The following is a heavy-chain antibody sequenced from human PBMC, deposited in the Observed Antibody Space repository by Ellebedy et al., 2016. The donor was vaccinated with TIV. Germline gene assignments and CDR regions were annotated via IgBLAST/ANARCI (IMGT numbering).Heavy chain of an antibody. J-gene: IGHJ4*02. CDR1: GYTFTTYY. CDR2: INPSGGST. CDR3: AREGYGSGSYLLFDY. V-gene: IGHV1-46*01. Sequence: ASVKVSCKASGYTFTTYYMHWVRQAPGQGLEWMGIINPSGGSTTYAQKFQGGVTMTRDTSTSTVYMDLSSLTSEDTAVYYCAREGYGSGSYLLFDYWGQGTLVTVSS. D-gene: IGHD3-10*01.